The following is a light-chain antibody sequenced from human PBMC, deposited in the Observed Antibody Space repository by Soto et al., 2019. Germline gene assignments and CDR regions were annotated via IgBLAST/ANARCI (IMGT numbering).Light chain of an antibody. Sequence: EIVLTQSPCTLSLSPGERATLSCRASQSVSNNYLACYQQKPGQAPRLLIYGASNRATGIPDRFSGSGSGTDFTLTISRLEPEDFAVYYCQQYGRSGTFGQGTKVDIK. CDR3: QQYGRSGT. J-gene: IGKJ1*01. V-gene: IGKV3-20*01. CDR1: QSVSNNY. CDR2: GAS.